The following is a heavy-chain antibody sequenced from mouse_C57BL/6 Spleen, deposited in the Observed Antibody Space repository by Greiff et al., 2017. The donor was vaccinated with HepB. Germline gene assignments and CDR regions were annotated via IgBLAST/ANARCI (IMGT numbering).Heavy chain of an antibody. CDR3: ARTYYGSSSFDY. CDR2: IYPGDGDT. CDR1: GYAFSSYW. J-gene: IGHJ2*01. V-gene: IGHV1-80*01. Sequence: QVQLQQSGAELVKPGASVKISCKASGYAFSSYWMNWVKQRPGKGLEWIGQIYPGDGDTNYNGKLKGKATLTADKSSSTAYMQLSSLTSEDSAVYFCARTYYGSSSFDYWGQGTTLTVSS. D-gene: IGHD1-1*01.